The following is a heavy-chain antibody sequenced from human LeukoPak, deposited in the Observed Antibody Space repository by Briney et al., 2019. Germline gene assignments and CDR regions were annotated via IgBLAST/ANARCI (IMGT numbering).Heavy chain of an antibody. CDR3: ARVAESKGYYYYMDV. Sequence: QPGGSLRLSCAASGFTFSSYEMNWVRQAPGKGLEWVSYISSSGSTIYYADSVKGRFTISRDNAKNSLYLQMNSLRAEDTAVYYCARVAESKGYYYYMDVWGKGTTVTISS. D-gene: IGHD3-10*01. V-gene: IGHV3-48*03. CDR1: GFTFSSYE. J-gene: IGHJ6*03. CDR2: ISSSGSTI.